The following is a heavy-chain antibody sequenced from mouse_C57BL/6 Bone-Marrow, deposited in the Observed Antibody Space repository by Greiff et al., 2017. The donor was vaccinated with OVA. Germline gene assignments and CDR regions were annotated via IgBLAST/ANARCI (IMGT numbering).Heavy chain of an antibody. J-gene: IGHJ3*01. CDR3: TVLLRYAWCAY. V-gene: IGHV14-4*01. CDR2: IDPENGDT. Sequence: VQLQQSGAELVRPGASVKLSCTASGFNFKDDYMHWVKQRPEQGLEWIGWIDPENGDTEYASKFQGKATITADTSSNTAYLQLSSLTSEDTAVYYCTVLLRYAWCAYWGQGTLVTVSA. CDR1: GFNFKDDY. D-gene: IGHD1-1*01.